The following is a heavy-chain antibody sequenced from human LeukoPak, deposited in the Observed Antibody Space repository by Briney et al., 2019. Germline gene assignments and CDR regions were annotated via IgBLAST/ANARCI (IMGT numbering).Heavy chain of an antibody. V-gene: IGHV4-59*01. Sequence: PSETLSLTCTVSGGSISGYYWNWIRQPPGKGLEWIGYIYYSGSTNYNPSLKSRVTISVDTSKNQFSLKLSSVTAADTAVYYCAGGSGSTFDIWGQGTMVTVSS. CDR1: GGSISGYY. D-gene: IGHD3-10*01. CDR2: IYYSGST. J-gene: IGHJ3*02. CDR3: AGGSGSTFDI.